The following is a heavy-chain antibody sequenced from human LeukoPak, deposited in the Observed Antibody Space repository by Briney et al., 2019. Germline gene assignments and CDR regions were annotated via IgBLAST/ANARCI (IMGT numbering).Heavy chain of an antibody. J-gene: IGHJ4*02. CDR1: GFTXXXSW. Sequence: RLSXXXXGFTXXXSWMHWVRQAPGKGLVWVSRMNSDGSTTNYADSVVGRFTISRDNAKNTLFLQINSLRAEDTAVYYCARANYYRFDYWGQGTLVTVSS. CDR2: MNSDGSTT. D-gene: IGHD3-22*01. CDR3: ARANYYRFDY. V-gene: IGHV3-74*01.